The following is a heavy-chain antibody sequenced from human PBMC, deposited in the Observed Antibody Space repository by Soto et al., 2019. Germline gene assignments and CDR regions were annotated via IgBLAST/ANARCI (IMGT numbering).Heavy chain of an antibody. V-gene: IGHV3-30-3*01. CDR1: GFTFSSYA. D-gene: IGHD6-19*01. CDR3: ARDLNRYSSGWYVGYFDY. CDR2: ISYDGSNK. J-gene: IGHJ4*02. Sequence: QVQLVESGGGVVQPGRSLRLSCAASGFTFSSYAMHWVRQAPGKGLEWVAVISYDGSNKYYADSVKGRFTISSDNSKNTLYLQMNSLRAEDTAVYYCARDLNRYSSGWYVGYFDYWGQGTLVTVSS.